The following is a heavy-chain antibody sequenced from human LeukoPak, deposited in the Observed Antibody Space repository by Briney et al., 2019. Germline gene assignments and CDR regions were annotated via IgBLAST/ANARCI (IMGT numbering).Heavy chain of an antibody. J-gene: IGHJ4*02. Sequence: GGSLRLSCAASGFTFDDYGMSWVRQAPGKGLEWVSGINRNGGSTGYADSVKGRFTISRDNAKNSLYLQMNSLRAEDTALYYCARELGDGYILFYFDYWGQGTLVTVSS. CDR1: GFTFDDYG. CDR3: ARELGDGYILFYFDY. CDR2: INRNGGST. V-gene: IGHV3-20*04. D-gene: IGHD5-24*01.